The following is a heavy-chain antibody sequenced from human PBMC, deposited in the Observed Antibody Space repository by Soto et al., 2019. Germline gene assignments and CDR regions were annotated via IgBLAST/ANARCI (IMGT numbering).Heavy chain of an antibody. CDR2: IYYSGST. CDR1: GGSISSSSYY. D-gene: IGHD1-26*01. J-gene: IGHJ5*02. CDR3: ARHPRRVGSFDP. V-gene: IGHV4-39*01. Sequence: QLQLQESGPGLVKPSETLSLTCTVSGGSISSSSYYWGWIRQPPGKGLEWIGSIYYSGSTYYNPSLKSRVTISVDTSKNQFSLKLSSVTAADTAVYYCARHPRRVGSFDPWGQGTLVTVSS.